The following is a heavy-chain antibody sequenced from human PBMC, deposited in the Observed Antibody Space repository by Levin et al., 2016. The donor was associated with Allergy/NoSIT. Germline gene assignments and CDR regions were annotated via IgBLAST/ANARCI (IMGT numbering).Heavy chain of an antibody. D-gene: IGHD2-8*01. CDR2: IYYSGST. CDR3: ARQKEWPLAFDP. Sequence: TFSSYAMSWVRQPPGKGLEWIGSIYYSGSTYYNPSLKSRVTISVDTSKNQFSLKLSSVTAADTAVYYCARQKEWPLAFDPWGQGTLVTVSS. J-gene: IGHJ5*02. CDR1: TFSSYA. V-gene: IGHV4-39*01.